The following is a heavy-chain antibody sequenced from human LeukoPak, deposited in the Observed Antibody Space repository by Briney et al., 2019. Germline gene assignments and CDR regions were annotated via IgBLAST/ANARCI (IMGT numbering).Heavy chain of an antibody. D-gene: IGHD3-16*02. CDR3: VGYRQGLDDY. V-gene: IGHV4-39*07. Sequence: SETLSLTCTVSGGSISSSSYYWGWIRQPPGKGLEWIGSIYYSGNTYYNPSLKSRVTKSVDPSKNQFSLKLSSVTAADTAVYYCVGYRQGLDDYWGLGTLVTVSS. CDR1: GGSISSSSYY. J-gene: IGHJ4*02. CDR2: IYYSGNT.